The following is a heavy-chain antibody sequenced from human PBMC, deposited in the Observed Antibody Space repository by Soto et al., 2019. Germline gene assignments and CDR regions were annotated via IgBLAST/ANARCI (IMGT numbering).Heavy chain of an antibody. V-gene: IGHV3-49*03. CDR2: IRSKAYGGTT. CDR1: GFTFGDYA. J-gene: IGHJ4*02. D-gene: IGHD4-17*01. Sequence: GGSLRLSCTASGFTFGDYAMSWFRQAPGKGLEWVGFIRSKAYGGTTEYAASVKGRFTISRDDSKSIAYLQMNSLKTEDTAVYYCTRPGDYGDYEIRYWGQGTLVTVSS. CDR3: TRPGDYGDYEIRY.